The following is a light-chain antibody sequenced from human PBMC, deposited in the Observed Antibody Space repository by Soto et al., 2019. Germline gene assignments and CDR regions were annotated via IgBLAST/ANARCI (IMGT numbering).Light chain of an antibody. CDR2: DVN. V-gene: IGLV2-11*01. J-gene: IGLJ1*01. Sequence: QSVLTQPRSVSGSPGQSITISCTGSTSDVGAYSFASWYQQHPGAAPKLLIHDVNKRPPGVPDRFSASKSGNTASLTISGLQAEDEADYFCCSYAGAYRCVFGSGTKVTVL. CDR3: CSYAGAYRCV. CDR1: TSDVGAYSF.